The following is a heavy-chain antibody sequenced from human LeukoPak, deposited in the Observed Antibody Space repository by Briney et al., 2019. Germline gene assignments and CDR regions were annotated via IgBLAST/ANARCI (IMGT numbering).Heavy chain of an antibody. D-gene: IGHD2-15*01. J-gene: IGHJ5*02. Sequence: GGSLRLSCAASGFTFSSYSMNWVRQAPGKGLEWVSSISSSSSYIYYADSVKGRFTISRDNAKNSLYLQMNSLRAEDTAVYYCARVGAVVGNWFDPWGQGTLVTVSS. CDR3: ARVGAVVGNWFDP. V-gene: IGHV3-21*01. CDR1: GFTFSSYS. CDR2: ISSSSSYI.